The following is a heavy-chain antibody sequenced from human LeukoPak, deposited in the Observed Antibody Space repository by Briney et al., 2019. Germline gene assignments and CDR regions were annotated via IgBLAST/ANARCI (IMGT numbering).Heavy chain of an antibody. CDR1: GGSFSGYY. Sequence: KPSETLSLTCAVYGGSFSGYYWSWIRQSPGKGLEWIGEINPSGSTNYNPSLKSRVTISVDTSKNQFSLKLSSVTAANTAVYYCARGDTMVRGVILWGQGTLVTVSS. CDR2: INPSGST. CDR3: ARGDTMVRGVIL. V-gene: IGHV4-34*01. D-gene: IGHD3-10*01. J-gene: IGHJ4*02.